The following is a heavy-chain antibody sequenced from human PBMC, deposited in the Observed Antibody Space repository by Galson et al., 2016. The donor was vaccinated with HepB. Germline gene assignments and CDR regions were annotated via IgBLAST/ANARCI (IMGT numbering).Heavy chain of an antibody. J-gene: IGHJ6*02. D-gene: IGHD2-21*01. CDR2: MFYSGTI. V-gene: IGHV4-39*01. CDR1: SGSVSNSDYF. CDR3: ASGLWAYHHHGVDV. Sequence: SETLSLTCSVSSGSVSNSDYFWSWIRQPPGKGLEWIGTMFYSGTIDYNPSLKSRATISVDTSKDQFSLRLTSVTATDTALYYCASGLWAYHHHGVDVWGQGTTVTVSS.